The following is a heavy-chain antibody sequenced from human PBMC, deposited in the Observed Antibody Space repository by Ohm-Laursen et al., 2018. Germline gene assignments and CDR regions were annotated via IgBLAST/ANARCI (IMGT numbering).Heavy chain of an antibody. D-gene: IGHD3-22*01. V-gene: IGHV1-18*01. CDR2: LSTYDGTP. J-gene: IGHJ3*02. Sequence: SVKVSCKASGYTFTSYGISWVRQAPGQGLEWMGWLSTYDGTPKYAHKLQVRVTMTTDTSTNTAYMELRSLRSDDTALYYCARDWYYDSRGYSNDVFDIWGQGTMVTVSS. CDR3: ARDWYYDSRGYSNDVFDI. CDR1: GYTFTSYG.